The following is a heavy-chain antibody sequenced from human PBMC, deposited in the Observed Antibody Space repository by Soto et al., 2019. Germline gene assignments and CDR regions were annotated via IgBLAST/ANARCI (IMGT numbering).Heavy chain of an antibody. CDR3: ARDPGSGSTPSHYSYGMDV. J-gene: IGHJ6*02. CDR1: GFTFSDYY. CDR2: ISSSGSTI. Sequence: TGGSLRLSCAASGFTFSDYYMSWIRQAPGKGLEWVSYISSSGSTIYYADSVKGRFTISRDNAKNSLYLQMNSLRAEDTAVYYCARDPGSGSTPSHYSYGMDVWGQGTTVTVSS. D-gene: IGHD3-10*01. V-gene: IGHV3-11*01.